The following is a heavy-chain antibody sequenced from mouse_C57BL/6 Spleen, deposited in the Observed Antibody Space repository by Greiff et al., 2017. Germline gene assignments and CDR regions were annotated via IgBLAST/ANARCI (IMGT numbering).Heavy chain of an antibody. J-gene: IGHJ3*01. D-gene: IGHD2-2*01. CDR3: ARGGVTTSWFAY. Sequence: EVKLVESGGGLVKPGGSLKLSCAASGFTFSDYGMHWVRQAPEKGLEWVAYISSGSSTIYYADTVKGRFTISRDNAKNTLFLQMTSLRSEDTAMYYCARGGVTTSWFAYWGQGTLVTVSA. V-gene: IGHV5-17*01. CDR1: GFTFSDYG. CDR2: ISSGSSTI.